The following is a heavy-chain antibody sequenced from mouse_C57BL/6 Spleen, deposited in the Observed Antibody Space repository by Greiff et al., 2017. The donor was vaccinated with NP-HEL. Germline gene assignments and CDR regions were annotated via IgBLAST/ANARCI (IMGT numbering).Heavy chain of an antibody. CDR2: IYPGSGST. Sequence: VQLQESGAELVKPGASVKMSCKASGYTFTSYWITWVKQRPGQGLEWIGDIYPGSGSTNYNEKFKSKATLTVDTSSSTAYMQLSSLTSEDSAVYYCARSGLNYGSSHFAYWGQGTLVTVSA. CDR1: GYTFTSYW. V-gene: IGHV1-55*01. CDR3: ARSGLNYGSSHFAY. D-gene: IGHD1-1*01. J-gene: IGHJ3*01.